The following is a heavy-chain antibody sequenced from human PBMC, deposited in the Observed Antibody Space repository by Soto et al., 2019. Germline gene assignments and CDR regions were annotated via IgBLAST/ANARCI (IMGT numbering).Heavy chain of an antibody. Sequence: SETLSLTCTVSGGSITSSYWSWIRRPPGKGLEWIGKVNHNGRNNYNPSLKSRVTISLDMSKNQISLKLTSVTAADTAVYYCARGGSSDWQVAFDFWGQGTMVTVSS. CDR3: ARGGSSDWQVAFDF. J-gene: IGHJ3*01. CDR1: GGSITSSY. D-gene: IGHD6-19*01. V-gene: IGHV4-34*01. CDR2: VNHNGRN.